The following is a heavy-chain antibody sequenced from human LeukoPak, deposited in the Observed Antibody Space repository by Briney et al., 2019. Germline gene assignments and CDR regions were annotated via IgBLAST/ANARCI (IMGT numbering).Heavy chain of an antibody. V-gene: IGHV4-59*08. CDR3: ARHHSSGWPNYYYYGMDV. Sequence: PSETLSLTCTVSGGSISSYLWSWIRQPPGKGLEWIGYIYYSGSTNYNPSLKSRVTISVDTSKNQFSLKLSSVTAADTAVYYCARHHSSGWPNYYYYGMDVWGQGTTVTVSS. CDR2: IYYSGST. J-gene: IGHJ6*02. D-gene: IGHD6-19*01. CDR1: GGSISSYL.